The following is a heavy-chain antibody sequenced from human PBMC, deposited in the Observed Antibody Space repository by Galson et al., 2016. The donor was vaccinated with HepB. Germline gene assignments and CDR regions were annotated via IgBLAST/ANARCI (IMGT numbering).Heavy chain of an antibody. D-gene: IGHD6-19*01. CDR3: ASQPSYSSGWY. CDR2: IIPILGIA. CDR1: GGTFSNYT. Sequence: SVKVSCKASGGTFSNYTINWVRQAPGQGLEWMGRIIPILGIANHAQKFQGRVTITADKSTSTAYMELSSLRSEDTAVYYCASQPSYSSGWYWGQGTLVTVSS. J-gene: IGHJ4*02. V-gene: IGHV1-69*02.